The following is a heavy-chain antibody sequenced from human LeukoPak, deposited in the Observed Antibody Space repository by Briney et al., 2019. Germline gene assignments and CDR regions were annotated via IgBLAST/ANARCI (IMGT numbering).Heavy chain of an antibody. CDR1: GYTFTSYA. J-gene: IGHJ5*02. Sequence: ASVKVSCTASGYTFTSYAMHWVRQAPGQRLEWMGWINAGNGNTKYSQKFQGRVTITRDTSASTAYMELSSLRSEDTAVYYCARDSASYYGSGSYQPRNWFDPWGQGTLVTVSS. V-gene: IGHV1-3*01. CDR2: INAGNGNT. D-gene: IGHD3-10*01. CDR3: ARDSASYYGSGSYQPRNWFDP.